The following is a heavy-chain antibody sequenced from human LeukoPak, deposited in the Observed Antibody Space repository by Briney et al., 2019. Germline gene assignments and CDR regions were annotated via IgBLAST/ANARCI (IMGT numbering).Heavy chain of an antibody. V-gene: IGHV4-34*01. CDR3: ARDRDSSGWYVGQPDY. CDR1: GGSFSGYY. CDR2: INHSGST. J-gene: IGHJ4*02. D-gene: IGHD6-19*01. Sequence: SETLSLTCAVYGGSFSGYYWSWIRQPPGKGLEWIGEINHSGSTNYNPSLKSRVTISVDTSKNQFSLKLSSVTAADTAVYYCARDRDSSGWYVGQPDYWGQGTLVTVSS.